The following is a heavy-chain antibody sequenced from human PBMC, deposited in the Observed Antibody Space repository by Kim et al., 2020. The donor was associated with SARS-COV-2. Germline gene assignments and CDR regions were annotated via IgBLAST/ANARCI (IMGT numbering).Heavy chain of an antibody. D-gene: IGHD3-22*01. J-gene: IGHJ4*02. Sequence: SETLSLTCTVSGGSIKNDNYYWGWIRQAPGKVLEWIGNVFHRGGTYYNPSLKSRVIISVDTSENQFSLKLTSVTAADTAVYYCASIYESSWLDSWGQGTLVTVSS. CDR2: VFHRGGT. V-gene: IGHV4-39*01. CDR1: GGSIKNDNYY. CDR3: ASIYESSWLDS.